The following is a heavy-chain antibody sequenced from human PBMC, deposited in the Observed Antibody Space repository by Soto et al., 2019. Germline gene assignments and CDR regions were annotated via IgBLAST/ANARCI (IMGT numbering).Heavy chain of an antibody. D-gene: IGHD5-18*01. Sequence: SETLSLACTVSGGSISSSSYYWGWIRQPPGKGLEWIGSIYYSGSTYYNPSLKSRVTISVDTSKNQFSLKLSSVTAADTAVYYCARRYGYSFDYWGQGTLVTVSS. V-gene: IGHV4-39*01. CDR1: GGSISSSSYY. CDR3: ARRYGYSFDY. J-gene: IGHJ4*02. CDR2: IYYSGST.